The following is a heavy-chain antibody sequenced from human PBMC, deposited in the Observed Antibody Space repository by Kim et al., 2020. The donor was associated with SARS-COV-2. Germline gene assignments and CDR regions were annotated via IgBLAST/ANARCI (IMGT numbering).Heavy chain of an antibody. CDR2: IKSKTDGGTT. CDR3: TTARPVYSYGSNSYY. J-gene: IGHJ4*02. D-gene: IGHD5-18*01. V-gene: IGHV3-15*01. Sequence: GGSLRLSCAASGFTFSNAWMSWVRQAPGKGLEWVGRIKSKTDGGTTDYAAPVKGRFTISRDDSKNTLYLQMNSLKTEDTAVYYCTTARPVYSYGSNSYYWGQGTLVTVSS. CDR1: GFTFSNAW.